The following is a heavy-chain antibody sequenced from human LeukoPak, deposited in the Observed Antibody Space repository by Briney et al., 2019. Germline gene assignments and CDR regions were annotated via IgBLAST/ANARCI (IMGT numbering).Heavy chain of an antibody. J-gene: IGHJ3*02. CDR2: ISSSGSST. V-gene: IGHV3-64*01. Sequence: GGSLRLSCVASGFTFSSYAMHWVRQAPGKGLEYVTAISSSGSSTFYAISVKGRFTISRDNSKNTLYLQMGSLRAEDMAVYYCARRPQGAYDIWGQGTMVTVSS. CDR3: ARRPQGAYDI. CDR1: GFTFSSYA.